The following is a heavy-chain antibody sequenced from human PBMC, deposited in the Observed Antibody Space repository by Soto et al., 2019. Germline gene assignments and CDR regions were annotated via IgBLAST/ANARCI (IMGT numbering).Heavy chain of an antibody. CDR3: ARSSGWRHVVGYKYGLDV. CDR1: GFIFSDY. Sequence: QVQLVESGGGLVKPGGSLRLSCTGSGFIFSDYMTWIRQAPGKGLEWVSYISGSGAYTKYADSVRGRFTISRDNAKNSQWLQINSLRAEDTAVYYCARSSGWRHVVGYKYGLDVWGQGTTVIVSS. J-gene: IGHJ6*02. D-gene: IGHD5-18*01. V-gene: IGHV3-11*06. CDR2: ISGSGAYT.